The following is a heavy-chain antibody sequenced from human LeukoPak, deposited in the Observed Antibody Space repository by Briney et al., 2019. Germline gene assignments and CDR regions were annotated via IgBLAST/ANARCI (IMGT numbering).Heavy chain of an antibody. CDR3: AAPTAMGPYYYYGMDV. V-gene: IGHV4-39*01. J-gene: IGHJ6*02. CDR1: GGSISSSSYY. D-gene: IGHD5-18*01. Sequence: SETLSLTCTVSGGSISSSSYYWGWIRQPPGKGLEWIGSIYYSGSTYYNLSLKSRVTISVDTSKNQFSLKLSSVTAADTAVYYCAAPTAMGPYYYYGMDVWGQGTTVTVSS. CDR2: IYYSGST.